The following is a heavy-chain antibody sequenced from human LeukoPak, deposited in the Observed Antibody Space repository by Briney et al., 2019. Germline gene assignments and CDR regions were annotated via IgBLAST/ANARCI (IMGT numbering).Heavy chain of an antibody. J-gene: IGHJ3*02. CDR3: ARLGAFDI. V-gene: IGHV5-51*01. CDR1: GXXXXXXX. CDR2: FYPXDSXA. Sequence: GESLKISCKXXGXXXXXXXXXXXXXXXXXXLEWXGIFYPXDSXARYXPXFQGQVTISADRSISTAYLQWSSLKASDTAMYYCARLGAFDIWGQGTMVTVSS.